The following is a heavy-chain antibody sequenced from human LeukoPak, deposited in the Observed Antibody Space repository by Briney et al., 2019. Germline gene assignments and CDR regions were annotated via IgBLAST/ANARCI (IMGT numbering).Heavy chain of an antibody. CDR2: IRNDGSIK. Sequence: SGGSLRLSRAVSGFTFSTYAMHWVRQAPGQGLDWVAFIRNDGSIKYYADSVKGRFTISRDNSKSTLYLQMNSLRTEDTAIYYCARGDCSGDCYHPLYYWGQGSLVTVSS. J-gene: IGHJ4*02. CDR1: GFTFSTYA. D-gene: IGHD2-21*02. CDR3: ARGDCSGDCYHPLYY. V-gene: IGHV3-30*02.